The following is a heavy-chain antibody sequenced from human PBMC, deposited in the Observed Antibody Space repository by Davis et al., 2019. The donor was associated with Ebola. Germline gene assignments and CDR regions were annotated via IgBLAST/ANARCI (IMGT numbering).Heavy chain of an antibody. CDR1: GFTFTSSA. D-gene: IGHD3-10*01. CDR2: IVVGSGNT. Sequence: AASVKVSCKASGFTFTSSAMQWVRQARGQRPEWIGWIVVGSGNTNYAQKFQERVTITRDMSTSTAYMELSSLRSEDTAVYYCAARPIRARGIDAFDIWGQGTMVTVSS. J-gene: IGHJ3*02. V-gene: IGHV1-58*02. CDR3: AARPIRARGIDAFDI.